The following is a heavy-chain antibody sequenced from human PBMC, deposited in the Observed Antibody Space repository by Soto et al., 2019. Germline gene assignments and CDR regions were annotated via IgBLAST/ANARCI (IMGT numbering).Heavy chain of an antibody. J-gene: IGHJ6*02. CDR3: ARAELWLSYYYYGMDV. CDR1: GFTFSSYG. Sequence: QVQLVESGGGVVQPGRSLRLSCAASGFTFSSYGMHWVRQAPGKGLEWVAVIWYDGSNKYYADSVKGRFTISRDNSKNTLYLQMKSLRAEDTAVYYCARAELWLSYYYYGMDVWGQGTTVTVSS. CDR2: IWYDGSNK. D-gene: IGHD5-18*01. V-gene: IGHV3-33*01.